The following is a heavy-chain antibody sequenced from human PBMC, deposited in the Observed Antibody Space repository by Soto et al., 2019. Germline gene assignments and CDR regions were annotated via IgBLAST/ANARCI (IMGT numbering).Heavy chain of an antibody. J-gene: IGHJ5*02. Sequence: PGGSLRLSCAASGFRFSSYSMKWVRQAPGKGLEWVSYISSSSTTKYYADSVKGRFTISRDNAKNSLYLQMNSLRAEDTAVYYCARDGCSGSNCWNWFDPWGQGTLVTVSS. CDR3: ARDGCSGSNCWNWFDP. CDR1: GFRFSSYS. V-gene: IGHV3-48*01. CDR2: ISSSSTTK. D-gene: IGHD2-15*01.